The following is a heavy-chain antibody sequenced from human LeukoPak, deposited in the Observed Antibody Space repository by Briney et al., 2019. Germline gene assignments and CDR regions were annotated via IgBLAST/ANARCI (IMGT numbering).Heavy chain of an antibody. D-gene: IGHD6-13*01. CDR2: INPNSGGT. CDR3: AKAQGPYSSSWYYFDY. J-gene: IGHJ4*02. CDR1: GYTFTGYY. Sequence: ASVKVSCKASGYTFTGYYMHWVRQAPGQGLEWMGWINPNSGGTNYAQKFQGRVTMTRDTSISTAYMELSRLRSDDTAVYYCAKAQGPYSSSWYYFDYWGQGTLVTVSS. V-gene: IGHV1-2*02.